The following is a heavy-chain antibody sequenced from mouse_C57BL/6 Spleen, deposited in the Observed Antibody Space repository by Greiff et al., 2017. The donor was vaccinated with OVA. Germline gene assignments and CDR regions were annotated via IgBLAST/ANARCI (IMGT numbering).Heavy chain of an antibody. Sequence: EVKLQESGPGLVKPSQSLSLTCSVTGYSITSGYYWNWIRQFPGNKLEWMGYISYDGSNNYNPSLKNRISITRDTSKNQFFLKLNSVTTEDTATYYCAREEDGNPDYWGQGTTLTVSS. CDR1: GYSITSGYY. D-gene: IGHD2-1*01. V-gene: IGHV3-6*01. J-gene: IGHJ2*01. CDR2: ISYDGSN. CDR3: AREEDGNPDY.